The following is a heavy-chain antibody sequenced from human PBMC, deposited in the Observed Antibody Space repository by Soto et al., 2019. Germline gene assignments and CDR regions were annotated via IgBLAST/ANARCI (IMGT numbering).Heavy chain of an antibody. CDR3: ARGYSYGYGVYFDY. CDR2: IIPIFGTA. J-gene: IGHJ4*02. V-gene: IGHV1-69*13. D-gene: IGHD5-18*01. CDR1: GGTFSSYA. Sequence: SVKVSCKASGGTFSSYAISWVRQAPGQGLEWMGGIIPIFGTASYAQKFQGRVTITADESTSTAYMELSSLRSEDTAVYYCARGYSYGYGVYFDYWGQGTLVTVSS.